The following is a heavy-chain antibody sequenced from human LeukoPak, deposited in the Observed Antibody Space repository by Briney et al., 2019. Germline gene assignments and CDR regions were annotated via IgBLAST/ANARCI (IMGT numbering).Heavy chain of an antibody. CDR3: ARGVPPPDY. J-gene: IGHJ4*02. V-gene: IGHV3-64*01. CDR2: ISSNGGTT. CDR1: GFTLSSYA. D-gene: IGHD3-3*01. Sequence: PGGSLRLSCAASGFTLSSYAMHWVRQAPGKGLEYVSAISSNGGTTSYANSVKGRFTISRDNSKNTLYLQMGSLRAEDMAVYYCARGVPPPDYWGQGTLVTVSS.